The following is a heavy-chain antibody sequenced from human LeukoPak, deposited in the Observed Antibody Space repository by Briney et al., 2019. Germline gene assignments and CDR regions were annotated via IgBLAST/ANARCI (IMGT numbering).Heavy chain of an antibody. D-gene: IGHD6-19*01. V-gene: IGHV4-59*12. CDR2: IYYSGST. J-gene: IGHJ3*02. CDR1: GGSISSYY. Sequence: PSETLSLTCTVSGGSISSYYWSWIRQPPGKGLEWIGYIYYSGSTNYNPSLKSRVTISVDTSKNLVSLQLNSVTPEDTAVYYCARRTRSGHDAFDIWGQGTKVTVSS. CDR3: ARRTRSGHDAFDI.